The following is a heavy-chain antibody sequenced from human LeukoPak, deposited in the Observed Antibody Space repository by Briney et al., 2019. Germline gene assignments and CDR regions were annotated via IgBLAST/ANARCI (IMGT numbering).Heavy chain of an antibody. Sequence: GDSLRLSCAASGFTFTKYWMTWARQAPGKGLEWVGNIKGRFTISRDNTKNSVYLQMSSLRAEDTAVYYCAREVWGPEYWGQGTLVTVSS. CDR3: AREVWGPEY. D-gene: IGHD1-14*01. V-gene: IGHV3-7*01. CDR2: I. J-gene: IGHJ4*02. CDR1: GFTFTKYW.